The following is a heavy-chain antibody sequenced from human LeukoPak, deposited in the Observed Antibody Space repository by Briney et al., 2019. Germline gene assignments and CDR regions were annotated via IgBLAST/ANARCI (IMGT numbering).Heavy chain of an antibody. CDR3: ASDIASTGGYFDY. CDR2: TYYRSKWYN. J-gene: IGHJ4*02. D-gene: IGHD2-8*02. Sequence: SQTLSLTCAISGDSVSSNSAAWNWIRQSPSRGLEWLGRTYYRSKWYNDYAVSVKSRITVNPDTSKNQFTLHLNSVTPDDTAVYYCASDIASTGGYFDYWGQGTPVTVSS. CDR1: GDSVSSNSAA. V-gene: IGHV6-1*01.